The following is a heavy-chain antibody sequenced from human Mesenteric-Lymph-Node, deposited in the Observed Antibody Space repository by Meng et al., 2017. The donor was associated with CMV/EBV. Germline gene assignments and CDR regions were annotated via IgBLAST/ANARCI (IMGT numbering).Heavy chain of an antibody. CDR1: GYTFTGYY. CDR2: INPNSGGT. CDR3: ARVYSNSNDDLDY. J-gene: IGHJ4*02. D-gene: IGHD6-13*01. Sequence: KASGYTFTGYYMHWVRQAPGQGLEWMGWINPNSGGTNYAQKFQGRVTMTRDTSISTAYMELSRLRSDDTAVYYCARVYSNSNDDLDYWGQGTLVTVSS. V-gene: IGHV1-2*02.